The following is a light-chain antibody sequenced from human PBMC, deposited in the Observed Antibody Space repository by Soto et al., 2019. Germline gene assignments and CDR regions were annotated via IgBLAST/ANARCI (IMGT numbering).Light chain of an antibody. J-gene: IGLJ2*01. CDR1: SSDVGGYNH. CDR3: SSYTSSSTRV. V-gene: IGLV2-14*01. Sequence: QSALTQPASVSGSPGQSITISCTGTSSDVGGYNHVSWYQQHPGKAPKLMIYDVSNRPSGVSNRFSASKSGNTASLTISGLQAEDEADYFCSSYTSSSTRVFGGGTKVTVL. CDR2: DVS.